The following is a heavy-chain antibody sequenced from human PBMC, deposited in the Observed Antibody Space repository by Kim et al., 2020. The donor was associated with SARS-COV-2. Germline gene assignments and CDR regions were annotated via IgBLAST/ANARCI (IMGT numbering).Heavy chain of an antibody. J-gene: IGHJ6*02. CDR1: GFTFSSYG. Sequence: GGSLRLSCAASGFTFSSYGMHWVRQAPGKGLEWVAVIWYDGSNKYYADSVKGRFTISRDNSKNTLYLQMNSLRAEDTAVYYCARESIFGVVMPGFWYYYYGMDVWGQGTTVTVSS. CDR3: ARESIFGVVMPGFWYYYYGMDV. V-gene: IGHV3-33*01. D-gene: IGHD3-3*01. CDR2: IWYDGSNK.